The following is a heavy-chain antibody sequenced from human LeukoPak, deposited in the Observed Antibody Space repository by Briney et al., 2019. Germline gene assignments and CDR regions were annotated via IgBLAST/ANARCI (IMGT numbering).Heavy chain of an antibody. CDR2: LSAHIDDT. J-gene: IGHJ4*02. D-gene: IGHD2-21*02. CDR3: AREGVGHCCPIDY. V-gene: IGHV1-18*01. CDR1: GYSFRTYG. Sequence: ASVKVSCKASGYSFRTYGITWVRQAPGQGLEWMGWLSAHIDDTSYSQKFQGRVTVTTDTSTSTAYMELRSLRSEDTAVYYCAREGVGHCCPIDYWGQGTLVTVSS.